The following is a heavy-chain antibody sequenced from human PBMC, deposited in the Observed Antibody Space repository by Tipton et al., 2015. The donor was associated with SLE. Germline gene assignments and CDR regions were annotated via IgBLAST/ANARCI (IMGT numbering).Heavy chain of an antibody. CDR1: GGSISRYY. V-gene: IGHV4-59*01. D-gene: IGHD6-6*01. J-gene: IGHJ1*01. Sequence: LRLSCTVSGGSISRYYWSWIRQPPGKGLEWIGYIYYSGSTNYNASLKSRVTISVDTSKNQFSLKLSSVTAADTAVYYCARDSSSAGVYFQHWGQGTLVTVSS. CDR2: IYYSGST. CDR3: ARDSSSAGVYFQH.